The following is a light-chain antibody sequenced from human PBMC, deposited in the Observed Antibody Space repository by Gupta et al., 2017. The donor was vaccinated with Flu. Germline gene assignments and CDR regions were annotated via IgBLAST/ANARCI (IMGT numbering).Light chain of an antibody. Sequence: LLIYEVSRRFSGVPDRFTGSGSGTDFSLKISRVEAEDVGVDYCMQSLEPPRTFGGGTKVEIK. V-gene: IGKV2D-29*01. J-gene: IGKJ4*01. CDR3: MQSLEPPRT. CDR2: EVS.